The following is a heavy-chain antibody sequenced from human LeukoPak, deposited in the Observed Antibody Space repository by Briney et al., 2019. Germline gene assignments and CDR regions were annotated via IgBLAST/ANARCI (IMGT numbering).Heavy chain of an antibody. D-gene: IGHD2-15*01. CDR3: ARRGGSCYIWFDP. CDR1: GGSISSSSYY. Sequence: SETLSLTCTVSGGSISSSSYYWGWIRQPPGKGLEWIGSIYYSGSTYYNPSLKSRVTISVDTSKNQFSLKLSSVTAADTAVYYCARRGGSCYIWFDPWGQGTLVTVSS. J-gene: IGHJ5*02. V-gene: IGHV4-39*01. CDR2: IYYSGST.